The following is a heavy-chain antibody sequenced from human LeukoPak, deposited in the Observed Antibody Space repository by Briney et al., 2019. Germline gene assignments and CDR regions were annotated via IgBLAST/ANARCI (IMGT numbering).Heavy chain of an antibody. CDR3: ARVGVGATGDAFDI. J-gene: IGHJ3*02. V-gene: IGHV4-61*01. Sequence: KPSETLSLTCTVSGYSISSGYYWGWIRQPPGKGLEWIGYIYYSGSTNYNPPLKSRVTISVDTSKNQFSLKLSSVTAADTAVYYCARVGVGATGDAFDIWGQGTMVTVSS. D-gene: IGHD1-26*01. CDR2: IYYSGST. CDR1: GYSISSGYY.